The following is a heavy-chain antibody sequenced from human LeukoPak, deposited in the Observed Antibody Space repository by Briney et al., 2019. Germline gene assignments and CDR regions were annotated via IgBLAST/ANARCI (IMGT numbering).Heavy chain of an antibody. CDR2: IYYSGST. D-gene: IGHD2-15*01. V-gene: IGHV4-39*07. Sequence: SETLSLTCTVSGGSISSSSYYWGWIRQPPGKGLEWIGSIYYSGSTYYNPSLKSRVTISVDTSKNQFSLKLSSVTAADTAVYYCASQVAALGAYFDYWGQGTLVTVSS. CDR3: ASQVAALGAYFDY. J-gene: IGHJ4*02. CDR1: GGSISSSSYY.